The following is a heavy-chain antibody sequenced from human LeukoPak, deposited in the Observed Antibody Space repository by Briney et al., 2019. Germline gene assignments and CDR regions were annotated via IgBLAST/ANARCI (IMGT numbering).Heavy chain of an antibody. CDR3: VRDKGSSWGEKYYFDY. D-gene: IGHD6-13*01. Sequence: GRSLRLSCAASGFTFSSYDMHWVRQAPGKGLEWVALIWYDGINEYYADSVKGRFSISRDDSKNTLYLQMNSLRAEDTAVYYCVRDKGSSWGEKYYFDYWGQGTLVTVSS. CDR2: IWYDGINE. CDR1: GFTFSSYD. V-gene: IGHV3-33*08. J-gene: IGHJ4*02.